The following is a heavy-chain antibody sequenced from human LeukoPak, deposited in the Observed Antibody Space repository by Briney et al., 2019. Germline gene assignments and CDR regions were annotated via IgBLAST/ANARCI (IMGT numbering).Heavy chain of an antibody. CDR1: GYTFTGYY. J-gene: IGHJ6*03. D-gene: IGHD6-6*01. V-gene: IGHV1-2*02. CDR3: ARDQGIAARHRYYYYMDV. Sequence: GASVKVSCKASGYTFTGYYMHWVRQAPGQGLEWMGWINPNSGGTNYAQKFQGRVTMTRDTSISTAYMELSRLRSDDTAVYYCARDQGIAARHRYYYYMDVWGKGTTVTVSS. CDR2: INPNSGGT.